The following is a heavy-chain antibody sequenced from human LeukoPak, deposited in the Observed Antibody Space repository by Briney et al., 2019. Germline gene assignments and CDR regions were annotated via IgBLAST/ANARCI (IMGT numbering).Heavy chain of an antibody. J-gene: IGHJ5*02. V-gene: IGHV1-2*02. Sequence: ASVKVSCKTSGYSFSDYYMHWVRQAPGQGREWWGWINPNSGGTSSAQKFQCRVTMTRDTSITTVYMEVNWLTSDDTAIYYCARADRLDGGPYLIGPWGQGTLVTVSS. CDR3: ARADRLDGGPYLIGP. D-gene: IGHD2-21*01. CDR2: INPNSGGT. CDR1: GYSFSDYY.